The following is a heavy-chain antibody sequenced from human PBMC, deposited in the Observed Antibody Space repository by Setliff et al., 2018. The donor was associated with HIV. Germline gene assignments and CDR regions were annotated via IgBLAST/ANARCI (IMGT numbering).Heavy chain of an antibody. V-gene: IGHV4-39*01. J-gene: IGHJ4*02. CDR2: IYYSGST. D-gene: IGHD6-13*01. Sequence: SETLSLTCTVSGGSISGSNYYWGWIRQPPGKGLEWVGSIYYSGSTYYSPSLKSRVTISVDTSKNQFSLKLNSVTAADTAVYYCVTSSSWSSRLNFWGQGMLVTVSS. CDR1: GGSISGSNYY. CDR3: VTSSSWSSRLNF.